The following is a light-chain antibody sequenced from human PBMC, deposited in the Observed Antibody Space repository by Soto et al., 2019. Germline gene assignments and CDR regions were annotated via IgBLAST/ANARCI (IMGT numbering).Light chain of an antibody. CDR1: QSVSSSY. J-gene: IGKJ2*01. V-gene: IGKV3-20*01. Sequence: EIVLTQSPGTLSLSPGERATLSCRASQSVSSSYLAWYQQKPGQAPRLLIYGASSRATSIPDRFSGSGSGRDFALTISRLVPEDFAVYYCLQYGSSPLYTFDQGTNLEIK. CDR3: LQYGSSPLYT. CDR2: GAS.